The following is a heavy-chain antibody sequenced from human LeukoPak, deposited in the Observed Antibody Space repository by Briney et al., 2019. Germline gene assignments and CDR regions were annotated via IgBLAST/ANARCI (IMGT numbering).Heavy chain of an antibody. Sequence: GGSLRLSCVASGFTFSSDAMHWVRQAPGKGLEWVAVISYDGKEKYHADSVKGRFTISRDNSKNTLYLQMNSLRAEDTAVYYCARGRDYGVPYWGQGTLVTVSS. CDR2: ISYDGKEK. V-gene: IGHV3-30*04. CDR1: GFTFSSDA. D-gene: IGHD4-17*01. J-gene: IGHJ4*02. CDR3: ARGRDYGVPY.